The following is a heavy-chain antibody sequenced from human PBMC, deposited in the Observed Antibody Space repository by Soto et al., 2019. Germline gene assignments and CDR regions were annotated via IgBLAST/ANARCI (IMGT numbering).Heavy chain of an antibody. D-gene: IGHD2-15*01. J-gene: IGHJ5*02. Sequence: PGGSLRLSCAASGFTFSANTMNWVRQAPGEGLEWVSYISKSGTTRYYAESVKGRFTISRDSAKNSLFLQMNSLRDEDTAVYYCARDGASFDVWGQGTLVTVSS. V-gene: IGHV3-48*02. CDR1: GFTFSANT. CDR3: ARDGASFDV. CDR2: ISKSGTTR.